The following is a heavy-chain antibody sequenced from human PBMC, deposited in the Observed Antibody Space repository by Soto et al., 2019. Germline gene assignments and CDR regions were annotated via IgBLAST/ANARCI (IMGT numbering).Heavy chain of an antibody. Sequence: QVQLVESGGGLVKPGGSLRLSCAASGFTFSDNYMSWIRQAPGKGLEWISYISATGSTTYYADSVKGRFTISRDNARNKLYLQMSSLRAEDTAVYYCAREGYSHFDYWGQGALVSVSS. CDR1: GFTFSDNY. CDR3: AREGYSHFDY. V-gene: IGHV3-11*01. J-gene: IGHJ4*02. D-gene: IGHD2-15*01. CDR2: ISATGSTT.